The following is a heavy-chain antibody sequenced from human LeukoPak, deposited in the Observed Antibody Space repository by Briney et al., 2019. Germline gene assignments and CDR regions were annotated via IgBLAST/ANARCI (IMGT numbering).Heavy chain of an antibody. Sequence: PSETLSLTCTVSGGSISSYYCSWIRQPAGKGLEWIGRIYTSGSTNYNPSLKSRVTMSVDTSKNQFSLKLSSVTAADTAVYYCARSYYDSSGYYYDHYWGQGTLVTVSS. CDR1: GGSISSYY. D-gene: IGHD3-22*01. CDR2: IYTSGST. CDR3: ARSYYDSSGYYYDHY. J-gene: IGHJ4*02. V-gene: IGHV4-4*07.